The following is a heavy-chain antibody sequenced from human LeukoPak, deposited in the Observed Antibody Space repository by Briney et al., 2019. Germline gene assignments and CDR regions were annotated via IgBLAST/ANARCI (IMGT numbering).Heavy chain of an antibody. CDR2: ISRLRSYT. CDR1: GFTFSGYY. CDR3: ARAVGSGPGGNFDY. J-gene: IGHJ4*02. Sequence: GGSLRLSCAASGFTFSGYYMSWIRQAPGKGLEWVSYISRLRSYTNYADSVKGRFTISRDDANISLHRQMNSLRAEDTAVYFSARAVGSGPGGNFDYWGQGALVTVSS. D-gene: IGHD6-19*01. V-gene: IGHV3-11*05.